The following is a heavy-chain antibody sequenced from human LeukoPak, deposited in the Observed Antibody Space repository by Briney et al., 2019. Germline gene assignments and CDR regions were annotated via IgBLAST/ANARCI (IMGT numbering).Heavy chain of an antibody. CDR1: GYTLTGYY. V-gene: IGHV1-2*02. J-gene: IGHJ4*02. CDR3: ARGPRYCSGGSCYVRNFDY. CDR2: INPNSGGT. D-gene: IGHD2-15*01. Sequence: ASVKVSCKPYGYTLTGYYMHWVRQAPGQGLEWMGWINPNSGGTNYAQKFQGRVTMTRDTSISTAYMELSRLRSDDTAVYYCARGPRYCSGGSCYVRNFDYWGQGTLVTVSS.